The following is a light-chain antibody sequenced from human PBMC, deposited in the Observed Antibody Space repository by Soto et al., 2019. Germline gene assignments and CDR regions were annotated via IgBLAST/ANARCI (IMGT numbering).Light chain of an antibody. CDR3: QQYGSSPLYT. CDR2: GAS. CDR1: QSVSSSY. J-gene: IGKJ2*01. V-gene: IGKV3-20*01. Sequence: EIVLTQSPGTLSLPPGERATLSCRASQSVSSSYLGWYQQKPGQAPRLLIHGASNRATGIPDRFSGSGSGTDFTLTISRLEPEDFAVYYCQQYGSSPLYTFGQGTKLEIK.